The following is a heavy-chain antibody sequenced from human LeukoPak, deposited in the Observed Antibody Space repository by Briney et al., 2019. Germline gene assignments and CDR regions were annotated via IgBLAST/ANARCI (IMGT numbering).Heavy chain of an antibody. J-gene: IGHJ6*02. CDR2: IIPIFGTA. Sequence: SVKVSCKASGGTFSSYAISWVRQAPGQGLEWMGGIIPIFGTANYAQKFQGRVTITADESTSTAYMELSSLRSEDTAVYYCATAVAGSEYYYYGMDVWGQGTTVTVSS. CDR3: ATAVAGSEYYYYGMDV. D-gene: IGHD6-19*01. CDR1: GGTFSSYA. V-gene: IGHV1-69*13.